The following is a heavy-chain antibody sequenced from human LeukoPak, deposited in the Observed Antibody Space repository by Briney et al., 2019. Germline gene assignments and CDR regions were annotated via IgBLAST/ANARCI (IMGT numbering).Heavy chain of an antibody. D-gene: IGHD4-17*01. V-gene: IGHV4-38-2*01. CDR2: IYHRGST. Sequence: SETLSLTCAVSGYSISSGYYWGWIRQPPGKGLEWIGSIYHRGSTYYNPSLESRVTISVDTSKNQFSLNLSSVTAADTAVYYCARDRSNTVTTGFIDYRGQGTLVTVSS. J-gene: IGHJ4*02. CDR1: GYSISSGYY. CDR3: ARDRSNTVTTGFIDY.